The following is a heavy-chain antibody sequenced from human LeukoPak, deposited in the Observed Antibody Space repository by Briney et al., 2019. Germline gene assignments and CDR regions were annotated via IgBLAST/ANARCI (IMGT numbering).Heavy chain of an antibody. CDR1: GGSISSHY. Sequence: PSETLSLTCTVSGGSISSHYWSWIWQPPGKGLERIWYIYYSGSTNYNPSLKSRVTISVDTSKNQFSLKLSSVTAADTAVYYCARAVRSSSWYAYYYYYMDVWGKGTTVTVSS. D-gene: IGHD6-13*01. CDR2: IYYSGST. V-gene: IGHV4-59*11. J-gene: IGHJ6*03. CDR3: ARAVRSSSWYAYYYYYMDV.